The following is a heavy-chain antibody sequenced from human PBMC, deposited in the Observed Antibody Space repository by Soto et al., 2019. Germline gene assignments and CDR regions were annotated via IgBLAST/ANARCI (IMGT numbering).Heavy chain of an antibody. V-gene: IGHV4-4*02. CDR1: GGSFTSNNW. J-gene: IGHJ4*02. D-gene: IGHD1-7*01. CDR3: ASLDPGTSVDY. Sequence: PSETLSLTCAVSGGSFTSNNWWTWVRQPPGQRLWWIGEIYRTGSTNYNPSLKSRVTISLNKSYNHSSLKMTSITAADTAVYYCASLDPGTSVDYWGQGTLVTVSS. CDR2: IYRTGST.